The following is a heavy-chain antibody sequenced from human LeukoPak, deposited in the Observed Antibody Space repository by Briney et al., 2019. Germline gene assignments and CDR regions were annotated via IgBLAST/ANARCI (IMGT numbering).Heavy chain of an antibody. CDR1: GFTFSSYS. CDR2: ILPGGKES. CDR3: MSAHGY. Sequence: GGSLRLSCAASGFTFSSYSMTWVRQAPGKGLEWVATILPGGKESYRVDSVKGRFIISRDNAKNSLFLQMNSLRADDTAVYYCMSAHGYWGQGTLVTVSS. V-gene: IGHV3-7*01. J-gene: IGHJ4*02.